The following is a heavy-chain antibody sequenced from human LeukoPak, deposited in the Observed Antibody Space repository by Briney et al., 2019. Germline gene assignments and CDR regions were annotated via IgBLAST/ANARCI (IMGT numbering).Heavy chain of an antibody. CDR2: IYNSGST. CDR1: GGSISSYY. D-gene: IGHD6-13*01. J-gene: IGHJ4*02. V-gene: IGHV4-59*01. CDR3: ARGTYSSSWLHFDY. Sequence: PSETLSPTCTVSGGSISSYYWSWIRQPPGKGLEWIGYIYNSGSTNYNPSLKSRVTISVDSSKNQSSLKLSSVTAADTAVYFCARGTYSSSWLHFDYWGQGTLVTVSS.